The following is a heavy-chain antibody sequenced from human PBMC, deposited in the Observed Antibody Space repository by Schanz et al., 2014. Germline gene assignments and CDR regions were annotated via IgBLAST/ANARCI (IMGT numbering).Heavy chain of an antibody. D-gene: IGHD3-16*01. CDR3: TKGRTFGR. V-gene: IGHV1-8*02. CDR2: MNSKTGNT. J-gene: IGHJ4*02. Sequence: QGQLVPSGAEVKKPGASVKVSCKASGYTFTSYYMHWVRQAPGQGLEWMGWMNSKTGNTGYAQRFQGRVTMTRNTSITTAYLELSSLRSGDTAVYYCTKGRTFGRWGQGTLVTVSS. CDR1: GYTFTSYY.